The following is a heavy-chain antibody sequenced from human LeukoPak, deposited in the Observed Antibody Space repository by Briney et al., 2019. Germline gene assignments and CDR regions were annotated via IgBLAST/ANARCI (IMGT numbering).Heavy chain of an antibody. V-gene: IGHV4-30-4*08. CDR3: ARDPPYDSSGYYGSGAFDI. Sequence: SQTLSLTCTVSGGSISSGDYYWSWIHQPPGKGLEWIGYIYYSGSTYYNPSLKSRVTISVDTSKNQFSLKLSSVTAADTAVYYCARDPPYDSSGYYGSGAFDIWGQGTMVTVSS. CDR2: IYYSGST. J-gene: IGHJ3*02. CDR1: GGSISSGDYY. D-gene: IGHD3-22*01.